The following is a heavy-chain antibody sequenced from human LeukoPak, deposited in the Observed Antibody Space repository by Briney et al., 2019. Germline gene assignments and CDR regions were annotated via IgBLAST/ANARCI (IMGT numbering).Heavy chain of an antibody. J-gene: IGHJ4*02. Sequence: GGSLRLSCAASGFTFSSYEMNWVRQAPGKGLEWVSYISNSGDSTYYADSVKGRFTISRDNAKNSLYLQMNSLTAEDTAVYYCAKDAANLLYYFDYWGQGALVTVSS. CDR3: AKDAANLLYYFDY. CDR1: GFTFSSYE. CDR2: ISNSGDST. D-gene: IGHD2-15*01. V-gene: IGHV3-48*03.